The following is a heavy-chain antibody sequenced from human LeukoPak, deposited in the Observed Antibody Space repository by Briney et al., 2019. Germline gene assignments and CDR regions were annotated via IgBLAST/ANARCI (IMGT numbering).Heavy chain of an antibody. V-gene: IGHV3-48*03. D-gene: IGHD3-22*01. CDR3: AREVDTVIGSLDY. CDR2: IRSSENTI. Sequence: GGSLSLSRAASGFGLSYYEMNCVRQAPGKGVEWVSYIRSSENTIYYADSTKGRFTISRDNAKNLVHLQMNSLRAEDTAVYYCAREVDTVIGSLDYWGQGTLLTVSS. CDR1: GFGLSYYE. J-gene: IGHJ4*02.